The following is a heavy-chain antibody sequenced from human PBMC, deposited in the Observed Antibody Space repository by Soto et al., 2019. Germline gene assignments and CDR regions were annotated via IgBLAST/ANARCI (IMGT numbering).Heavy chain of an antibody. CDR2: IIPIFGTA. D-gene: IGHD6-19*01. Sequence: QVQLVQSGAEVKKPGSSVKVSCKASGGTFSSYAISWVRQAPGQGLEWMGGIIPIFGTANYAQKFQGRVTITADESTSTAYIELSSLRSEDTAVYYCALPVAGIQDHYYYYGMDVWGQGTTVTVSS. CDR1: GGTFSSYA. CDR3: ALPVAGIQDHYYYYGMDV. J-gene: IGHJ6*02. V-gene: IGHV1-69*01.